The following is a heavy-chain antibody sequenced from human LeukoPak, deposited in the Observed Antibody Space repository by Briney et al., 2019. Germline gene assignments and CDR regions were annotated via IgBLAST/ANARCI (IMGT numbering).Heavy chain of an antibody. D-gene: IGHD2/OR15-2a*01. CDR1: GGSISSYY. Sequence: SETLSLTCTVSGGSISSYYWSWIRQPPGKGLEWIGYIYYSGSTNYNPSLKSRVTISVDTSKNQFSLKLSSVTAVDTAVYYCARVYRQLSVWHYYYYMDVSGKGSSVTVSS. CDR3: ARVYRQLSVWHYYYYMDV. CDR2: IYYSGST. V-gene: IGHV4-59*01. J-gene: IGHJ6*03.